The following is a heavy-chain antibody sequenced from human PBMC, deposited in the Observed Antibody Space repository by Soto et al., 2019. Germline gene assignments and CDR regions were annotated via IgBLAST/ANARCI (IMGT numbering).Heavy chain of an antibody. CDR3: AGYGSGSYYRNWFDP. Sequence: SVKVSCKASGGTFSSYAISWVRQAPGQGLEWMGGIIPLFGTANYAQKFQGRVTITADESTSTAYMELSSLRSEDTAVYYCAGYGSGSYYRNWFDPWGQGTLVTVSS. D-gene: IGHD3-10*01. CDR1: GGTFSSYA. CDR2: IIPLFGTA. V-gene: IGHV1-69*13. J-gene: IGHJ5*02.